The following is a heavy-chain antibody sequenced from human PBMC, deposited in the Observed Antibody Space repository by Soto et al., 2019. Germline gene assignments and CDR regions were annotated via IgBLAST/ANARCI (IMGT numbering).Heavy chain of an antibody. CDR1: GYTFTSYY. J-gene: IGHJ4*02. V-gene: IGHV1-46*01. CDR2: INPSGGST. CDR3: ARVDTAMVTVDY. D-gene: IGHD5-18*01. Sequence: ASVKVSCKASGYTFTSYYMHWVRQAPGQGLEWMGIINPSGGSTSYAQKFQGRVTMTRDTSTSTVYMELSSLRSEDTAVYDCARVDTAMVTVDYWGQGNLVTFSS.